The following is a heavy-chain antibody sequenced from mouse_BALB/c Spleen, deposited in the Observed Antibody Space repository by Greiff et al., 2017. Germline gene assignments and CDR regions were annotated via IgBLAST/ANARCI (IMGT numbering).Heavy chain of an antibody. D-gene: IGHD2-4*01. CDR1: GYTFTSYW. Sequence: DQLQQSGAELAKPGASVKMSCKASGYTFTSYWMHWVKQRPGQGLEWIGYINPSTGYTEYNQKFKDKATLTADKSSSTAYMQLSSLTSEDSAVYYCARPDYDWFAYWGQGTLVTVSA. CDR3: ARPDYDWFAY. J-gene: IGHJ3*01. CDR2: INPSTGYT. V-gene: IGHV1-7*01.